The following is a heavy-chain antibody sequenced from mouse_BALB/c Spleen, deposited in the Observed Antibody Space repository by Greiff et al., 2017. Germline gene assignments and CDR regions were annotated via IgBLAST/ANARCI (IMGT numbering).Heavy chain of an antibody. CDR1: GYAFSSYW. V-gene: IGHV1-80*01. J-gene: IGHJ2*01. CDR3: ARAYYGNYKYY. D-gene: IGHD2-10*01. Sequence: VQLQQSGAELVRPGSSVKISCKASGYAFSSYWMNWVKQRPGQGLEWIGQIYPGDGDTNYNGKFKGKATLTADKSSSTAYMQLSSLTSEDSAVYFCARAYYGNYKYYWGQGTTLTVSS. CDR2: IYPGDGDT.